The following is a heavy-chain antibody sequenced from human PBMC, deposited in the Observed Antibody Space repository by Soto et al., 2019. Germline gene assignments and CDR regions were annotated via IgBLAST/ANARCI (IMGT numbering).Heavy chain of an antibody. V-gene: IGHV6-1*01. Sequence: SQTLSLTCAISGDSVSSNSAAWNWIRQSPSRGLEWLGRTYYRSKWYNDYAVSVKSRITINPDTSKNQFSLQLNSVTPEDTAVYYCARDPSYDFWSGFQGDYYYYYGMDVWGHGTTVTVSS. J-gene: IGHJ6*02. CDR1: GDSVSSNSAA. CDR2: TYYRSKWYN. CDR3: ARDPSYDFWSGFQGDYYYYYGMDV. D-gene: IGHD3-3*01.